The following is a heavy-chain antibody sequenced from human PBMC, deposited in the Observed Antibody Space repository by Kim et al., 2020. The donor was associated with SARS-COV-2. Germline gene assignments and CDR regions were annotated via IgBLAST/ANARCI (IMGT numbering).Heavy chain of an antibody. V-gene: IGHV1-69*13. Sequence: SVKVSCKASGGTFSSYAISWVRQAPGQGLEWMGGIIPIFGTANYAQKFQGRVTITADESTSTAYMELSSLRSEDTAVYYCARSMDSSGIDAFDIWGQGTMVTVSS. CDR1: GGTFSSYA. D-gene: IGHD3-22*01. J-gene: IGHJ3*02. CDR2: IIPIFGTA. CDR3: ARSMDSSGIDAFDI.